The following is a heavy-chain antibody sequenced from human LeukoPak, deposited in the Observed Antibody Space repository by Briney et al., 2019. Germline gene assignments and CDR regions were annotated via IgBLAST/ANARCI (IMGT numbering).Heavy chain of an antibody. J-gene: IGHJ5*02. Sequence: ASVKVSCKASGYTFTAYYMHWVRQAPGQGLEWMGWINPNSGGTNYAQKFQGRVTMTRDTSISTAYLELYRLRSDDAAVYYCATDGQLLSNWFDPWGQGALVTVSS. CDR2: INPNSGGT. CDR1: GYTFTAYY. V-gene: IGHV1-2*02. CDR3: ATDGQLLSNWFDP. D-gene: IGHD2-2*01.